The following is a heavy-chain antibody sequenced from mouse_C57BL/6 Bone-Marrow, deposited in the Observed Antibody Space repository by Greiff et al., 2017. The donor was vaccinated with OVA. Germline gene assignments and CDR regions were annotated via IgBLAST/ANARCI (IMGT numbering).Heavy chain of an antibody. J-gene: IGHJ2*01. CDR3: ARRDYYGSSSLFDY. V-gene: IGHV1-82*01. D-gene: IGHD1-1*01. CDR1: GYAFSSSW. CDR2: IYPGDGDT. Sequence: VQLVESGPELVKPGASVKISCKASGYAFSSSWMNWVKQRPGKGLEWIGRIYPGDGDTNYNGKFKGKATLTADKSSSTAYMQLSSLTSEDSAVYFCARRDYYGSSSLFDYWGQGTTLTVSS.